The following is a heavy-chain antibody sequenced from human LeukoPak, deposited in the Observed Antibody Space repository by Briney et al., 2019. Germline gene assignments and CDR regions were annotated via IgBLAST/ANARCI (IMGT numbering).Heavy chain of an antibody. CDR3: ARHGGGNSWPFQH. J-gene: IGHJ1*01. Sequence: GESLKISCKASGYDFSVNWIAWVRQKPGKGLDWIGVVYGGGSDTKYSSSFQGQVTISVDKSINTAYLQWSSLKPSDTAMYYCARHGGGNSWPFQHWGQGTLVTVSS. CDR1: GYDFSVNW. CDR2: VYGGGSDT. V-gene: IGHV5-51*01. D-gene: IGHD2-15*01.